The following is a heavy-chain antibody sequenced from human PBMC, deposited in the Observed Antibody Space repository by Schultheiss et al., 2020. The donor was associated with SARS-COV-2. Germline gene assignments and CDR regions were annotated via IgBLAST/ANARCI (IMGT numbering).Heavy chain of an antibody. D-gene: IGHD5-18*01. CDR2: ISGSGGST. J-gene: IGHJ5*02. V-gene: IGHV3-23*01. CDR1: GFTFSSYA. Sequence: GGSLRLSCAASGFTFSSYAMSWVRQAPGKGLEWVSAISGSGGSTYYADSVKGRFTISRDNSKNSLYLQMNSLRAEDTAVYYCARHRVEYTAMVTDWFDPWGQGTLVTVSS. CDR3: ARHRVEYTAMVTDWFDP.